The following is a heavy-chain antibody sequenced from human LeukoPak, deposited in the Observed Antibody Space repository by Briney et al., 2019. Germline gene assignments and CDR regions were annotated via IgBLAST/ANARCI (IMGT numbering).Heavy chain of an antibody. V-gene: IGHV1-69*05. Sequence: VKVSCKASGGTFSSYGMRWVRQAPGQGVEGMGRIIPIFGTAKYVQNFQGRDTITTDESTSRAYMEMGRLRSEDTAVYYCARDRGQQMCYYFDYWGQGTLVTVSS. D-gene: IGHD6-13*01. CDR1: GGTFSSYG. J-gene: IGHJ4*02. CDR2: IIPIFGTA. CDR3: ARDRGQQMCYYFDY.